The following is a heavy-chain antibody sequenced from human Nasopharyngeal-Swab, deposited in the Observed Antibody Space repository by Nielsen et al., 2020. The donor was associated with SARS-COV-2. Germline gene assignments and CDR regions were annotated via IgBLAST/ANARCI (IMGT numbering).Heavy chain of an antibody. D-gene: IGHD1-26*01. V-gene: IGHV5-51*01. J-gene: IGHJ3*02. Sequence: VRQMPGKGLEWMGIIYPGDSGTRYSPSFQGQVTISADKSISTAYLQWSSLKASDTAMYYCARLYSGSYFDAFDIWGQGTMVTVSS. CDR3: ARLYSGSYFDAFDI. CDR2: IYPGDSGT.